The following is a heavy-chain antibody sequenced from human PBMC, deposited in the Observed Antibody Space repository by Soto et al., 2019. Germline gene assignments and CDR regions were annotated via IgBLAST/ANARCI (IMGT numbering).Heavy chain of an antibody. Sequence: GGSLRLSCAASGFTFSDHYMDWVRQAPGKGLEWVGRTRNKANSYTTEYAASVKGRFTISRDDSKNSLYLQMNSLKTEDTAVYYCAREQQWPVGAFDYWGQGTLVTVSS. V-gene: IGHV3-72*01. CDR2: TRNKANSYTT. CDR3: AREQQWPVGAFDY. J-gene: IGHJ4*02. D-gene: IGHD6-19*01. CDR1: GFTFSDHY.